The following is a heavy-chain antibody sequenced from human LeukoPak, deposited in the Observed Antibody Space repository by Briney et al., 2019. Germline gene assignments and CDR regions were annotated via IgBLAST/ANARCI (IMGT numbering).Heavy chain of an antibody. D-gene: IGHD1-20*01. CDR1: GFXFTSYA. Sequence: GGSLRLSCGASGFXFTSYAISWVRQAPGKGLEWISGVSGSGGSAYYADSVKGRFTISRDNSKNTLYLQMNSLRAEDTAGYYCAKRSTVSGTPGGYYYYGMDVWGRGTTVTVSS. CDR2: VSGSGGSA. V-gene: IGHV3-23*01. CDR3: AKRSTVSGTPGGYYYYGMDV. J-gene: IGHJ6*02.